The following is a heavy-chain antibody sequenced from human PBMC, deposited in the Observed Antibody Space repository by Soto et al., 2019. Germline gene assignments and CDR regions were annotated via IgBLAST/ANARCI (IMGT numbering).Heavy chain of an antibody. J-gene: IGHJ4*02. Sequence: QVQLVESGGGVVQPGRSLKLSCAVSGFTFSTYSLHWVRQAPGKGLEWVAVMSYDGSKTYYADSVKGRFTVSSDNSRNTLYLQMNSLRAEDTAVYYCARAFRPYSSGWYYFDFWGQGTLVTVSS. V-gene: IGHV3-30-3*01. CDR3: ARAFRPYSSGWYYFDF. D-gene: IGHD6-19*01. CDR1: GFTFSTYS. CDR2: MSYDGSKT.